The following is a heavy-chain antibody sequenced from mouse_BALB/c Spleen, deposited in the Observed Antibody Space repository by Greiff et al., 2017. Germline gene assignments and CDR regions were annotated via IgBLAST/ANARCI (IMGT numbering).Heavy chain of an antibody. V-gene: IGHV1-14*01. CDR1: GYTFTSYV. D-gene: IGHD2-4*01. Sequence: SGPELVKPGASVKMSCKASGYTFTSYVMHWVKQKPGQGLEWIGYINPYNDGTKYNEKFKGKATLTSDKSSSTAYMELSSLTSEDSAVYYCARTTMITTEAMDYWGQGTSVTVSS. J-gene: IGHJ4*01. CDR3: ARTTMITTEAMDY. CDR2: INPYNDGT.